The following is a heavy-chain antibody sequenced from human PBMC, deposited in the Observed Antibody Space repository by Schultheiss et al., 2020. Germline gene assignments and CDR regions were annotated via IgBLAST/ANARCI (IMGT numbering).Heavy chain of an antibody. V-gene: IGHV3-30*03. CDR3: GLTPDSYGHLGFDP. Sequence: GGSLRLSCAASGFTFSSYGMHWVRQAPGKGLEWVAVISYDGSNKYYADSVKGRFTISRDNSKNTLYLQMNSLRAEDTAVYYCGLTPDSYGHLGFDPWGQGTLVTVSS. CDR1: GFTFSSYG. CDR2: ISYDGSNK. D-gene: IGHD5-18*01. J-gene: IGHJ5*02.